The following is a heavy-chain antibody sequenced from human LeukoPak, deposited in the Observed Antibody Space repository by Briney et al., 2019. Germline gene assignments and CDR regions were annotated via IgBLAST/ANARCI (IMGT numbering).Heavy chain of an antibody. J-gene: IGHJ4*02. CDR2: IYYSGST. CDR1: GGSISSYY. D-gene: IGHD5-24*01. V-gene: IGHV4-59*08. CDR3: ARRSVEMATDYFDY. Sequence: LETLSLTCTVSGGSISSYYWSWIRQPPGKGLEWIGYIYYSGSTNYNPSLKSRVTISVDTSKNQFSLKLSSVTAADTAVYYCARRSVEMATDYFDYWGQGTLVTVSS.